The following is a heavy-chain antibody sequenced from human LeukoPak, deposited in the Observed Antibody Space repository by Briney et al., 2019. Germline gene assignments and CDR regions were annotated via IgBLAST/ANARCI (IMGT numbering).Heavy chain of an antibody. Sequence: GVSLRLSCAASGFMFSNYGMHWVRQAPGKGLEWVALIWSDGSYEYYIDSVKGRFTISRDNSKNTLYLQMNSLRAEDTSKYYCAREVTTKLYLYGVDVWGQGTTVTVSS. J-gene: IGHJ6*02. CDR2: IWSDGSYE. CDR3: AREVTTKLYLYGVDV. V-gene: IGHV3-33*01. D-gene: IGHD5-12*01. CDR1: GFMFSNYG.